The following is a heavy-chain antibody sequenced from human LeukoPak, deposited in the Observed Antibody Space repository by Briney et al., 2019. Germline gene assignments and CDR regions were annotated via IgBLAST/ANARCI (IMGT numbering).Heavy chain of an antibody. D-gene: IGHD6-19*01. CDR1: GFTFSNHW. CDR3: ASHSSGWFA. Sequence: GGSLRLSCAASGFTFSNHWMSWVRQAPGKGLELVANIKQDGSEKYYVDSVKGRFTISRDNAKNSLYLQMSSLRAEDTAMYYCASHSSGWFAWGQGTLVTVSS. CDR2: IKQDGSEK. J-gene: IGHJ5*02. V-gene: IGHV3-7*01.